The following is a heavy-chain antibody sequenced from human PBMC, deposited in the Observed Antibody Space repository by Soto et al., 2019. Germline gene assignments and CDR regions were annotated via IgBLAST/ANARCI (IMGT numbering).Heavy chain of an antibody. V-gene: IGHV3-30*18. D-gene: IGHD1-7*01. Sequence: GGSLRLSCAASGFTFSSCGMHWVRQAPGKGLEWVAVISYDGSNKYYADSVKGRFTISRDNSKNTLYLQMNSLRAEDTAVYYCAKDPPGITGTTGGFDYWGQGTLVTVSS. J-gene: IGHJ4*02. CDR3: AKDPPGITGTTGGFDY. CDR2: ISYDGSNK. CDR1: GFTFSSCG.